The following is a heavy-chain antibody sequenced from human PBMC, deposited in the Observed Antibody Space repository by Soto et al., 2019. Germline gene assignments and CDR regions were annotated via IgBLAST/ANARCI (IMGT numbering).Heavy chain of an antibody. D-gene: IGHD3-22*01. CDR1: GFTFSSYA. J-gene: IGHJ3*02. Sequence: QVQLVESGGGVVQPGRSLRLSCAASGFTFSSYAMHWVRQAPGKGLEWVAVISYDGSNKYYADSVKGRFTISRDNSKNTLYLQMNSLRAEDTAVYYCARENFIITMIVVVYDNDAFDIWGQGTMVTVSS. V-gene: IGHV3-30-3*01. CDR2: ISYDGSNK. CDR3: ARENFIITMIVVVYDNDAFDI.